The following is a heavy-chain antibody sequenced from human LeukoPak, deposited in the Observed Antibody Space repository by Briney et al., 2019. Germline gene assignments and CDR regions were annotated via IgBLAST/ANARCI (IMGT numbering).Heavy chain of an antibody. Sequence: PGRSLRLSCAASGFTFSSYAMHWVRQAPGKGLEWVAVISYDGSNKYYADSVKGRFTISRDNSKNTLYLQMNSLRAEDTAVYYCAKSSPSLYYYDSSGSDYWGQGTLVTVSS. V-gene: IGHV3-30-3*02. CDR2: ISYDGSNK. D-gene: IGHD3-22*01. J-gene: IGHJ4*02. CDR3: AKSSPSLYYYDSSGSDY. CDR1: GFTFSSYA.